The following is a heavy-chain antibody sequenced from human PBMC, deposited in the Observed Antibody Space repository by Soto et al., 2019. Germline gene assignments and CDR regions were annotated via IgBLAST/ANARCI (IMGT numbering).Heavy chain of an antibody. D-gene: IGHD3-3*01. CDR1: GGSISSSSYY. V-gene: IGHV4-39*01. J-gene: IGHJ5*02. CDR2: IYYSGST. Sequence: SETLSLTCTVSGGSISSSSYYWGWIRQPPGKGLEWIGSIYYSGSTYYNPSLKSRVTISVDTSKNQFSLKLSSVTAADTAVYSCARLPWGDGSGYTNWFDPWGQGTLVTVSS. CDR3: ARLPWGDGSGYTNWFDP.